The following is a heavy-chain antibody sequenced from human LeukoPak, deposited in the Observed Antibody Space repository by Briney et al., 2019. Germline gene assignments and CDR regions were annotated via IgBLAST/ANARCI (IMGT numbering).Heavy chain of an antibody. V-gene: IGHV3-23*01. J-gene: IGHJ4*02. CDR2: ISGSGGST. CDR3: TRASPELATTYFDY. D-gene: IGHD1-7*01. CDR1: GFTFSSYA. Sequence: PGGSLRLSCAASGFTFSSYAMSWVRQAPGKGLEWVSAISGSGGSTYYADSVKGRFTISRDNAKNTLYLQMNSLRADDTAVYYCTRASPELATTYFDYWGQGTLVTVSS.